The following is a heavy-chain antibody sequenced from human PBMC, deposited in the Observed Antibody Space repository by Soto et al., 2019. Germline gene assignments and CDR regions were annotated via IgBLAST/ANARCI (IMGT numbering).Heavy chain of an antibody. V-gene: IGHV4-59*08. CDR2: VYYNGNT. CDR3: AGYGVRYNFDY. D-gene: IGHD4-17*01. Sequence: QVQLQESGPGLVKPSETLSLTCTVSGGSISGYYWGWIRQPPGKGLEWIGYVYYNGNTNYNPSLKSRVTISVDMSKNQFSLKLSSVTASDTAVYYCAGYGVRYNFDYWGQGTLVTVSS. J-gene: IGHJ4*02. CDR1: GGSISGYY.